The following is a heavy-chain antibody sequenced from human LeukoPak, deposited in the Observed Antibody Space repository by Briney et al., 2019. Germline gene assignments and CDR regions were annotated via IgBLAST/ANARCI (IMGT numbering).Heavy chain of an antibody. V-gene: IGHV3-21*01. D-gene: IGHD6-6*01. CDR3: ARDGGSIGPRPPY. J-gene: IGHJ4*02. CDR1: GFTFSSYS. CDR2: ISSSSSYI. Sequence: PGGSLRLSCAASGFTFSSYSMNWVRQAPGKGLEWVSSISSSSSYIYYADSVKGRFTISRDNAKNSLYLQMNSLRAEDTAVYYCARDGGSIGPRPPYWGQGTLVTVSS.